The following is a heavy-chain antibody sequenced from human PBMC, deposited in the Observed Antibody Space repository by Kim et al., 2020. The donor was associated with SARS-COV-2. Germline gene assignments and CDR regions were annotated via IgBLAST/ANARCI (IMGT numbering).Heavy chain of an antibody. Sequence: GGSLRLSCAASGFTFSNAWMSWVRQAPGKGLEWVGRIKSKTDGGTTDYAAPVKGRFTISRDDSKNTLYLQMNSLKTEDTAVYYCTTQGGTDPEHGYIAVAGRGHDAFDICGQGTMVTVSS. CDR2: IKSKTDGGTT. CDR1: GFTFSNAW. D-gene: IGHD6-19*01. V-gene: IGHV3-15*01. CDR3: TTQGGTDPEHGYIAVAGRGHDAFDI. J-gene: IGHJ3*02.